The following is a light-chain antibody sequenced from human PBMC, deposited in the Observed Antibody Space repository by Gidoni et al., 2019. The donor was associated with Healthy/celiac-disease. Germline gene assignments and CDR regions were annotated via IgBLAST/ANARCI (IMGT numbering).Light chain of an antibody. CDR1: QSISNY. J-gene: IGKJ4*01. CDR3: KQSYSLLT. V-gene: IGKV1-39*01. Sequence: LPMTPSPSSLSASVGDRVTITCRASQSISNYLNWYQQKPGKAPKRLIDAAFSLQSGVPSRFSGSGSGIDFTLSIRRLQHADFATYYCKQSYSLLTFGGGTKVEIK. CDR2: AAF.